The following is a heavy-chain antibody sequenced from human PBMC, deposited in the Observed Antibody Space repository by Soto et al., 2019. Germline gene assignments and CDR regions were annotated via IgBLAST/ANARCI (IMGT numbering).Heavy chain of an antibody. CDR1: GFICSSYD. Sequence: GGSLRLSCAASGFICSSYDMSWVRQAPGKGLEWVSTILVGGSTHYEDSVKGRFTISRDRSKNTLYLQMNSLTAGDTAMYYCAKATATGGGAFDICGQGTMVTVSS. CDR3: AKATATGGGAFDI. J-gene: IGHJ3*02. CDR2: ILVGGST. D-gene: IGHD2-8*02. V-gene: IGHV3-23*01.